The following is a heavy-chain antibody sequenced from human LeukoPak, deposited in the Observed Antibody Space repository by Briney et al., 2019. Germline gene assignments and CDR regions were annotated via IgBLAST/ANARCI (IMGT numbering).Heavy chain of an antibody. J-gene: IGHJ4*02. CDR1: GGSFSGYY. D-gene: IGHD3-10*01. CDR3: ARGQWEVRGVIITHFDY. V-gene: IGHV4-34*01. CDR2: SKHSGGS. Sequence: MSSETLSLTCAVYGGSFSGYYWSWIRQPPGKGLEWIGESKHSGGSSYNPSLKGRVTISVDTSKNQFSLKLTSVTAADTAVYYCARGQWEVRGVIITHFDYWGQGSLVTVSS.